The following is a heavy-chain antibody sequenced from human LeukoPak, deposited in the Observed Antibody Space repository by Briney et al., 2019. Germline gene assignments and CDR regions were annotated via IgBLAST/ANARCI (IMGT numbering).Heavy chain of an antibody. V-gene: IGHV3-30-3*01. D-gene: IGHD3-22*01. CDR3: AKDFYYDSSGAFDI. J-gene: IGHJ3*02. CDR1: GFTFSTYP. CDR2: ISYDGSNK. Sequence: GGSLRLSCAASGFTFSTYPMHWVRQAPGKGLEWVAVISYDGSNKYYADSVKGRFTISRDNSKNTLYLQMNSLRAEDTAVYYCAKDFYYDSSGAFDIWGQGTMVTVSS.